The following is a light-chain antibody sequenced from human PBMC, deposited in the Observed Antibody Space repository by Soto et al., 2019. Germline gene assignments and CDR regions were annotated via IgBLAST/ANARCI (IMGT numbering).Light chain of an antibody. Sequence: QSVLTQPPSASGTHGQRVTISCSGSYSTIGSKTLNWYQHLPGSAPKLLIYTSNQRPSGVPDRFSGSKSGTSASLAISGLQPEDEADYYCAAWNDSLNGVVFGGGTKLTVL. V-gene: IGLV1-44*01. CDR1: YSTIGSKT. CDR2: TSN. J-gene: IGLJ3*02. CDR3: AAWNDSLNGVV.